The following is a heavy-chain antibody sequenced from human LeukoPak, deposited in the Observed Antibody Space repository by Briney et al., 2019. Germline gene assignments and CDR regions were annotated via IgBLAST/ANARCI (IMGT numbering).Heavy chain of an antibody. J-gene: IGHJ5*02. V-gene: IGHV4-4*02. CDR1: GGSISSSNW. CDR3: ARDDAASNWFDP. D-gene: IGHD6-25*01. Sequence: SETLSLTCAVSGGSISSSNWWSWVRPPPGKGLEWIGEIYHSGSTNYNPSLKSRVTISVDKSKNQFSLKLSSVTAADTAVYYCARDDAASNWFDPWGQGTLVTVSS. CDR2: IYHSGST.